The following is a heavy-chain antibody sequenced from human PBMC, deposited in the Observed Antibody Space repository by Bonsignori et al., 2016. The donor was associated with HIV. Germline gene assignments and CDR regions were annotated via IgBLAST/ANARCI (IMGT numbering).Heavy chain of an antibody. J-gene: IGHJ4*02. D-gene: IGHD2-2*02. Sequence: WIRQPPGKGPEWVSVIYPGEITSYADSVKGRFTVSRDNSKNTLYLQMNSLRVEDTAIYYCAGDDGHLYGRYWGQGTLVTVSS. CDR2: IYPGEIT. V-gene: IGHV3-66*01. CDR3: AGDDGHLYGRY.